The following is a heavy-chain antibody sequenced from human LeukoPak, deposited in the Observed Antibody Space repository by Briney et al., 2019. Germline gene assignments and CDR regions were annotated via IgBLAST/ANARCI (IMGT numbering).Heavy chain of an antibody. CDR1: GFTFSSYG. V-gene: IGHV3-23*01. CDR3: AKEIWPTVTTPGHTHFDY. J-gene: IGHJ4*02. Sequence: GGTLRLSCAASGFTFSSYGMSWVRQAPGKGLEWVSAISGSGGSTYYADSVKGRFTISRDNSKNTLCLQMNSLRAEDTAVYYCAKEIWPTVTTPGHTHFDYWGQGTLVTVSS. CDR2: ISGSGGST. D-gene: IGHD4-17*01.